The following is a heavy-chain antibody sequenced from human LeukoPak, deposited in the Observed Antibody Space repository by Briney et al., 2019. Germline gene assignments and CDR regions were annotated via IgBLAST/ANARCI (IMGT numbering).Heavy chain of an antibody. CDR2: IKSDGKT. V-gene: IGHV3-74*01. J-gene: IGHJ1*01. D-gene: IGHD3-22*01. Sequence: GGSLRLPCAASGFTFSSYWMHWVRQAPGKGLVWVSRIKSDGKTNYADSVKGRFTISRDNAKNTVSLQVNSLRAEDTGVYYCARAPSEIGGYYPEYFRHWGQGTLVTVSS. CDR1: GFTFSSYW. CDR3: ARAPSEIGGYYPEYFRH.